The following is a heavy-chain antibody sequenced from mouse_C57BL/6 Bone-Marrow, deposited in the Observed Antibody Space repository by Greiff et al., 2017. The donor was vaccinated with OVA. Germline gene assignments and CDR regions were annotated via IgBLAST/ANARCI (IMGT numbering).Heavy chain of an antibody. D-gene: IGHD1-1*01. CDR1: GYTFTSYW. CDR3: ARGNYYGSSYDYFDY. J-gene: IGHJ2*01. V-gene: IGHV1-69*01. CDR2: IDPSDSYT. Sequence: QVQLKQSGAELVMPGASVKLSCKASGYTFTSYWMHWVKQRPGQGLEWIGEIDPSDSYTNYNQKFKGKSTLTVDKSSSTAYMQLSSLTSEDSAVYYCARGNYYGSSYDYFDYWGQGTTLTVSS.